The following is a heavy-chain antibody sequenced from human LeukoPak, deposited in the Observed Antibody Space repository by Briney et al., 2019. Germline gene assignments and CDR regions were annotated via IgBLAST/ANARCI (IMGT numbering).Heavy chain of an antibody. Sequence: GASVTVSCKASGYTFTGYYMHWVRQAPGQGLEWMGRINPNSGGTNYAQKFQGRVTMTRDTSISTAYMELSRLRSDDTAVYYCARERLRDFWSGYSAWGQGTLVTVSS. CDR1: GYTFTGYY. J-gene: IGHJ4*02. V-gene: IGHV1-2*06. CDR3: ARERLRDFWSGYSA. CDR2: INPNSGGT. D-gene: IGHD3-3*01.